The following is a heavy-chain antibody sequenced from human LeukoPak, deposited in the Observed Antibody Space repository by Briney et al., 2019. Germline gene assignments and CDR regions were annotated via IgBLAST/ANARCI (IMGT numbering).Heavy chain of an antibody. CDR3: TTDSLRMGVTGLDY. CDR2: IKSETDGGTI. J-gene: IGHJ4*02. D-gene: IGHD3-3*01. V-gene: IGHV3-15*07. Sequence: GGSLRLSCEVSGFTFSSYWMNWVRQAPGKGLEWVGRIKSETDGGTIDYAAPVKGRFTISRDDSKKTLYLQMNSLKTEDTAVYYCTTDSLRMGVTGLDYWGQGTLVTVSS. CDR1: GFTFSSYW.